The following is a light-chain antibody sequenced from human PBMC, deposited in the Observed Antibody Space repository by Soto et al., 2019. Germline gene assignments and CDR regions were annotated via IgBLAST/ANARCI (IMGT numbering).Light chain of an antibody. J-gene: IGKJ1*01. CDR2: GAS. CDR1: QSVSSSY. CDR3: QQYGSSSWT. V-gene: IGKV3-20*01. Sequence: EIVLTQSPGTLSLSPGERATLSCRASQSVSSSYLAWNQQKPGQAPRLLIYGASSRATGIPDRFSGSGSGTDFTFTISRLEPEDFAVYYCQQYGSSSWTFGQGTEVDIK.